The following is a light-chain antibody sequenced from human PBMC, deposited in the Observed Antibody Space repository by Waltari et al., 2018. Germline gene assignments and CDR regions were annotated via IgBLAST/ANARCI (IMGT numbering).Light chain of an antibody. J-gene: IGKJ1*01. CDR2: AAS. V-gene: IGKV1-9*01. Sequence: IQLTQSPSSLSASVRARVTITCQAIQAISNYLAWYKQKPGKAPKLLIYAASTLQSGVPSRFSGSGSGTDFTLTISSRQPEDFATYYCQQLNSYQWTFGQGTKVEIK. CDR1: QAISNY. CDR3: QQLNSYQWT.